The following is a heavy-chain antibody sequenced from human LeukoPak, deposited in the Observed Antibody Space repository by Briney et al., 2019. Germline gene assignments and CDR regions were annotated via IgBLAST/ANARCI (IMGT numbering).Heavy chain of an antibody. Sequence: ASVKVSCKASGYTFTSYAMNWVRQAPGQGLEWMGWINTNTGNPTYAQGFTGRFVFSLDTSVSTAYLQISSLKAEDTAVYYCARVADKGAAGFSNWFDPWGQGTLVTVSS. CDR3: ARVADKGAAGFSNWFDP. D-gene: IGHD6-13*01. CDR2: INTNTGNP. J-gene: IGHJ5*02. CDR1: GYTFTSYA. V-gene: IGHV7-4-1*02.